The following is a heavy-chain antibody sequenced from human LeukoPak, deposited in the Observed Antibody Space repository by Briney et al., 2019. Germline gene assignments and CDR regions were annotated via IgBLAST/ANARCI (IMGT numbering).Heavy chain of an antibody. V-gene: IGHV3-74*01. CDR3: IREIQVRASASLGY. CDR2: MNSAGTTI. J-gene: IGHJ4*01. CDR1: GFILTGYW. D-gene: IGHD3-16*01. Sequence: GGALRLSCASSGFILTGYWMHWVRQAAGKGLVWVARMNSAGTTINYADSVKVRFTIYRDNAGNALYLQLSSLRAEDTAIYYCIREIQVRASASLGYWGQGTLVTVSS.